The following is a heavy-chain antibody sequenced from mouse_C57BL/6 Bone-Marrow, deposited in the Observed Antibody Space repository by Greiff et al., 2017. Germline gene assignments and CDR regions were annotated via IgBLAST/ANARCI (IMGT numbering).Heavy chain of an antibody. CDR3: ARNPLFITTVVPYFDY. J-gene: IGHJ2*01. CDR2: IWSGGST. Sequence: VKLMESGPGLVQPSQSLSITCTVSGFSLTSYGVHWVRQSPGKGLEWLGVIWSGGSTDYNAAFISRLSISKDNSKGQVFFKMNSLQADDTAIYYCARNPLFITTVVPYFDYWGQGTTLTVSS. D-gene: IGHD1-1*01. V-gene: IGHV2-2*01. CDR1: GFSLTSYG.